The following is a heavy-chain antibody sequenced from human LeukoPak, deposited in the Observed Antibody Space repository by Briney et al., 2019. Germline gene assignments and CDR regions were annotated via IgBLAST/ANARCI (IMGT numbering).Heavy chain of an antibody. D-gene: IGHD3-10*01. J-gene: IGHJ5*02. CDR1: GFTFSSYG. CDR3: ARDSARGGASSGDFDP. Sequence: GGSLRLSCAASGFTFSSYGMHWVRQAPGKGLEWVTFIGIDESIKYYTDSVKGRFTISRDTSKNTLSLQMNSLRADDTAVYYCARDSARGGASSGDFDPWRQGTLLTVSS. V-gene: IGHV3-30*02. CDR2: IGIDESIK.